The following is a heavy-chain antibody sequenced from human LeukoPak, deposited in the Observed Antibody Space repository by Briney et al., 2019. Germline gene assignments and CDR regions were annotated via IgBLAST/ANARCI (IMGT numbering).Heavy chain of an antibody. CDR2: ISSSSIYI. D-gene: IGHD5-18*01. V-gene: IGHV3-21*01. CDR3: ARGRYNYGYIYDY. J-gene: IGHJ4*02. CDR1: GFTVSSNY. Sequence: GGSLRLSCAVSGFTVSSNYMGWVRQAPGKGLEWVSSISSSSIYIYYADSVKGRFTISRDNAKNSLYLQMNSLRAEDTAVYYCARGRYNYGYIYDYWGQGTLVTVSS.